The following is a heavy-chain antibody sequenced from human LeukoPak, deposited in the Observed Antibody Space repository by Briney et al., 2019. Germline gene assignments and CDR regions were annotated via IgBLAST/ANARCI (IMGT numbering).Heavy chain of an antibody. Sequence: GGSLRLSCAASGFTFSSYGMHWVRQAPGKGLEWVAVISYDGSNKYYPDSVKGRFTISRDNSKNTLYLQMNTLRAEDTAVYYCSKDQGIYCSGGSCSYFDYWGQGTLVTVSS. D-gene: IGHD2-15*01. V-gene: IGHV3-30*18. J-gene: IGHJ4*02. CDR1: GFTFSSYG. CDR3: SKDQGIYCSGGSCSYFDY. CDR2: ISYDGSNK.